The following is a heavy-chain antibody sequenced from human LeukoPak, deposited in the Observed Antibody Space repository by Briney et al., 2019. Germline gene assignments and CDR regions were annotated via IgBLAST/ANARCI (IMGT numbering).Heavy chain of an antibody. V-gene: IGHV4-30-4*01. CDR2: IYYRGST. Sequence: SQTLSLTCTLSARSISSGDSYWSWIRQPPGKGLEWFGYIYYRGSTHYNPSLKTRFTITIATSKNKCSLKLSSVTAADTAVYYCARESVGYDILTGYYKDAFDIWGQGTMVSVSS. J-gene: IGHJ3*02. CDR3: ARESVGYDILTGYYKDAFDI. D-gene: IGHD3-9*01. CDR1: ARSISSGDSY.